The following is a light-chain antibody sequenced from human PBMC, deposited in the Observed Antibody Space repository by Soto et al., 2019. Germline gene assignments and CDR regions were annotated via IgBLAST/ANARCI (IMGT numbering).Light chain of an antibody. V-gene: IGLV2-14*01. J-gene: IGLJ1*01. CDR2: DVS. Sequence: QSVPTQPASLSGSPGQSITISCTGTSSDVGGYNYVSWYQQHPGKAPKLMIYDVSDRPSGVSNRFSGSKSGNTASLTISGLQAEDEADYYCSSYTSSSTLEVFGTGTKVTVL. CDR3: SSYTSSSTLEV. CDR1: SSDVGGYNY.